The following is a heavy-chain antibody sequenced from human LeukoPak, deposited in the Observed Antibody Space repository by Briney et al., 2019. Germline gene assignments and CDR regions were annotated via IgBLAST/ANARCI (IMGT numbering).Heavy chain of an antibody. D-gene: IGHD3-22*01. CDR2: ISYDGSNK. CDR3: AKGVGMIVVVITNYGMDV. J-gene: IGHJ6*02. Sequence: GSLRLSCAASGFTFSSYGMHWVRQAPGKGLEWVAVISYDGSNKYYADSVKGRFTISRDNSKNTLYLQMNSLRAEDTAVYYCAKGVGMIVVVITNYGMDVWGQGTTVTVSS. V-gene: IGHV3-30*18. CDR1: GFTFSSYG.